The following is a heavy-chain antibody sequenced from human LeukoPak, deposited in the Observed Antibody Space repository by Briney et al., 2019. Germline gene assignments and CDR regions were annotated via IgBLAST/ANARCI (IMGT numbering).Heavy chain of an antibody. CDR3: ARDSSSSNYYFGMDV. CDR2: LSGRGTTT. Sequence: PGGSLRLSCAAFGFTFSNFAMSWVRQAPGKGLEWVSTLSGRGTTTNYADSVKGRFTISRDNSKNTLYLQMDSLRAEDTAVYYCARDSSSSNYYFGMDVWGQGTTVTVSS. D-gene: IGHD6-19*01. CDR1: GFTFSNFA. J-gene: IGHJ6*02. V-gene: IGHV3-23*01.